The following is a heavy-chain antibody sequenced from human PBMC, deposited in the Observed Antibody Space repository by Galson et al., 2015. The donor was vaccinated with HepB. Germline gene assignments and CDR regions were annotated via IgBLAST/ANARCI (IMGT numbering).Heavy chain of an antibody. J-gene: IGHJ6*02. D-gene: IGHD2-21*02. CDR2: ISSSSSYI. V-gene: IGHV3-21*01. CDR1: GFTFSSYS. Sequence: SLRLSCAASGFTFSSYSMNWVRQAPGKGLEWVSSISSSSSYIYYADSVKGRFTISRDNAKNSLYLQMNSLRAEDTAVYYCARERVTGKYYYGMDVWGQGTTVTVSS. CDR3: ARERVTGKYYYGMDV.